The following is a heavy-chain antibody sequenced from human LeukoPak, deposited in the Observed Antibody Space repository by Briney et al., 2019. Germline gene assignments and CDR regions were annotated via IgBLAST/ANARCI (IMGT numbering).Heavy chain of an antibody. D-gene: IGHD4-17*01. CDR1: GYTFTGYY. Sequence: ASVKVSCKASGYTFTGYYMHWVRQAPGQGLEWMGWINPNSGGTNYAQKFQGRVTMTRDTSISTAYMELSRLRSDDTAVYYCARDVTTVTKFDYFDLWGRCTLVTVSS. CDR2: INPNSGGT. J-gene: IGHJ2*01. CDR3: ARDVTTVTKFDYFDL. V-gene: IGHV1-2*02.